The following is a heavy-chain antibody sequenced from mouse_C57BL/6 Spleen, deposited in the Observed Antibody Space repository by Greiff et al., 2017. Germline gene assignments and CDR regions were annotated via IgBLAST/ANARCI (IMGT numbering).Heavy chain of an antibody. Sequence: VQLQQPGAELVRPGSSVKLSCKASGYTFTSYWMDWVKQRPGQGLEWIGNIYPSDSATHYNQKFKDKATLTVDKSTSTAYMQLSSLTSEDSAVYYCAREVYYCGRYFDVWGTGTTVTVSS. D-gene: IGHD1-1*01. CDR3: AREVYYCGRYFDV. J-gene: IGHJ1*03. CDR1: GYTFTSYW. CDR2: IYPSDSAT. V-gene: IGHV1-61*01.